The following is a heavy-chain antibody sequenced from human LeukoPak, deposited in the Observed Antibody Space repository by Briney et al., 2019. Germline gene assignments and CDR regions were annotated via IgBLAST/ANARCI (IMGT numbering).Heavy chain of an antibody. CDR3: ARASWLPQTRNYYYMDV. V-gene: IGHV4-59*01. Sequence: SETLSLTCTVSGGSISSYYWSWIRQPPGEGLEWIGYIYYSGSTNYNPSLKSRVTISEDTSKNQFSLKLSSVTAADTAMYYCARASWLPQTRNYYYMDVWGKGTTVTISS. J-gene: IGHJ6*03. D-gene: IGHD5-12*01. CDR2: IYYSGST. CDR1: GGSISSYY.